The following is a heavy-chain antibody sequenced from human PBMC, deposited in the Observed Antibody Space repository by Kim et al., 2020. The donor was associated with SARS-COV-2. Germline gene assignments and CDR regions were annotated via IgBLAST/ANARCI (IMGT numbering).Heavy chain of an antibody. CDR3: ASSDSSGYYY. V-gene: IGHV3-21*01. D-gene: IGHD3-22*01. Sequence: YIYYADSVKGRFTISRDNAKNSLYLQMNSLRAEDTAVYYCASSDSSGYYYWGQGTLVTVSS. CDR2: YI. J-gene: IGHJ4*02.